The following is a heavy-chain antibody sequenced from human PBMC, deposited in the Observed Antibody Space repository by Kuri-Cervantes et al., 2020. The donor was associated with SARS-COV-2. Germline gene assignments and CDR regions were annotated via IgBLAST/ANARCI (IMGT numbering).Heavy chain of an antibody. V-gene: IGHV3-30-3*01. Sequence: GESLKISCAASGFTFSSYAMHWVRQAPGKGLEWVAVISYDGSNKYYADSVKGRFTISRDNSKNTLYLQMNSLRAEDTAVYYCAKVMITFGGVIVPRGFYFDYWGQGTLVTVSS. CDR2: ISYDGSNK. CDR3: AKVMITFGGVIVPRGFYFDY. CDR1: GFTFSSYA. J-gene: IGHJ4*02. D-gene: IGHD3-16*02.